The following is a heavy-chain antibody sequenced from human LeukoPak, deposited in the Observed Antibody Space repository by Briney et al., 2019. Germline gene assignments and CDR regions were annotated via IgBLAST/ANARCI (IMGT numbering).Heavy chain of an antibody. D-gene: IGHD6-13*01. CDR2: IHHSGNT. J-gene: IGHJ4*02. CDR1: GYSISSGYY. CDR3: AREVGYSQGRGY. Sequence: SETLSLTCTVSGYSISSGYYWGWIRQPPGKGLEWIGTIHHSGNTYFNSSLMSRVTISVDTSKNQFSLELSSVTAADTAVYYCAREVGYSQGRGYWGQGTLVTVSS. V-gene: IGHV4-38-2*02.